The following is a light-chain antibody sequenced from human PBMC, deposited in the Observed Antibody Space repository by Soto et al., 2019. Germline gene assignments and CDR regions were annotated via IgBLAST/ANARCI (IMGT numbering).Light chain of an antibody. CDR2: WAS. CDR3: QPHYSPPWT. J-gene: IGKJ1*01. CDR1: QSVLYTPNNNTY. V-gene: IGKV4-1*01. Sequence: DIVMTQSPDSLAVSLGERATITCKSSQSVLYTPNNNTYLSWYQQKPGQPHSLLIYWASARESGVPARISVSGSGTDFTLSIDNLQAEAVAVYFFQPHYSPPWTFGKGTKVEI.